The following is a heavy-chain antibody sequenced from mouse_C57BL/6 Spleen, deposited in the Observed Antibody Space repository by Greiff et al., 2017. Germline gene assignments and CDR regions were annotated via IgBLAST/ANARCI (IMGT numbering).Heavy chain of an antibody. CDR2: IDPEDGDT. D-gene: IGHD2-3*01. CDR1: GFNIKDYY. V-gene: IGHV14-1*01. Sequence: VQLQQSGAELVRPGASVKLSCTASGFNIKDYYMHWVKQRPEQGLEWIGRIDPEDGDTEYAPKFQGKATMTADTSSNTAYLQLSSLTSEDTAVYYCTRWLLQYYAMDYWGQGTSVTVSS. CDR3: TRWLLQYYAMDY. J-gene: IGHJ4*01.